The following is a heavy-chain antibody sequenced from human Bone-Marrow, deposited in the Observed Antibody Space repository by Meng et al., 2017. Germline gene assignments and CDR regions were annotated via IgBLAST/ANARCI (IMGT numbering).Heavy chain of an antibody. CDR2: LWRDGSHE. J-gene: IGHJ4*02. CDR3: EKDDKVRGVIRSPLDY. D-gene: IGHD3-10*01. CDR1: GFSFSLYG. V-gene: IGHV3-33*03. Sequence: GESLKISCGASGFSFSLYGMHWVRQAPGRGLEWVSILWRDGSHEEYVDSVKGRVTISRDNSNNMLYLQMYSLRGEDTAVYYCEKDDKVRGVIRSPLDYWGQGTLVTVSS.